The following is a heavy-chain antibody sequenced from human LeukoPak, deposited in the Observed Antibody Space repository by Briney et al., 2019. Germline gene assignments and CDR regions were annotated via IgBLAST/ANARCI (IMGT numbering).Heavy chain of an antibody. Sequence: SETLSLTCTVSGGSISSYYWSWIRQPPGKGLEWIGYIYYSGSTYYNPSLKSRVTISVDRSKNQFSLKLSSVTAADTAVYYCASARGYSYGLDAFDIWGQGTMVTVSS. V-gene: IGHV4-59*12. CDR2: IYYSGST. CDR1: GGSISSYY. J-gene: IGHJ3*02. D-gene: IGHD5-18*01. CDR3: ASARGYSYGLDAFDI.